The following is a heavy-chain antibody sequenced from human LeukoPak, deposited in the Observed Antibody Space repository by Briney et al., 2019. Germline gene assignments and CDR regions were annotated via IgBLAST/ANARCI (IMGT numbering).Heavy chain of an antibody. Sequence: TGGSLRLSCAASGFTFSSYAMHWVRQAPGKGLEWVAVISYDGSNKYYADSVKGRFTISRDNSKITLYLQMNSLRAEDTAVYYCARDYQEQWLVSSYFDYWGQGTLVTVSS. V-gene: IGHV3-30-3*01. CDR3: ARDYQEQWLVSSYFDY. D-gene: IGHD6-19*01. J-gene: IGHJ4*02. CDR2: ISYDGSNK. CDR1: GFTFSSYA.